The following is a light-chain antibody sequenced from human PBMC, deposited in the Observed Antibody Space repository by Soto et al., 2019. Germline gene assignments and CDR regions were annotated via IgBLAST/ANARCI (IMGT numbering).Light chain of an antibody. V-gene: IGLV8-61*01. J-gene: IGLJ3*02. CDR3: ILYMGRGISV. CDR1: SGSVSSTSY. CDR2: NTD. Sequence: QAVVTQEPSLSVSPGGTVTLTCGLTSGSVSSTSYPSWYQQTPGQAPRTLIYNTDTRSSGVPDRVSGSILGNKAALTIAGAQADDECDYYCILYMGRGISVFGGGTKLTVL.